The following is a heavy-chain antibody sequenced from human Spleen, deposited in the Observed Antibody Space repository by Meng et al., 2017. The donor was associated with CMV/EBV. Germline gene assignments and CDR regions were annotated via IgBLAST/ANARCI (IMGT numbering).Heavy chain of an antibody. CDR3: ARLSQHYYYGMDV. V-gene: IGHV3-20*04. CDR2: INWNGDNT. Sequence: GGSLRLSCAASGFIFDDYGMSWVRQAPGKGLEWVSSINWNGDNTGYADSVKGRFTISRDNAKNSLYLQMNSLRAEDTALYYCARLSQHYYYGMDVWGQGTTVTVSS. CDR1: GFIFDDYG. J-gene: IGHJ6*02.